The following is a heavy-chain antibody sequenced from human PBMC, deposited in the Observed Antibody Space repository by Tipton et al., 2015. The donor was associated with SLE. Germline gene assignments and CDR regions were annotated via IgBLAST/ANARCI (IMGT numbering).Heavy chain of an antibody. CDR2: INWNSGSI. Sequence: SLRLSCAASGFKFDDCAMHWVRQRPGKGLEWVAGINWNSGSIGYADSVQGRFTISRDNAKNSLYLHVNSLRPEDTAFYYCAKDIEPWGGRGGMDVWGQGTTVTVSS. V-gene: IGHV3-9*01. CDR1: GFKFDDCA. D-gene: IGHD3-10*01. CDR3: AKDIEPWGGRGGMDV. J-gene: IGHJ6*02.